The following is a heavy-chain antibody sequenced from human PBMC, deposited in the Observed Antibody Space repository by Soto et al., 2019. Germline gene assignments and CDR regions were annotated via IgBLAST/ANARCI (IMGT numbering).Heavy chain of an antibody. CDR3: ARRQRFSYWFVP. CDR2: GYSSSGS. V-gene: IGHV4-4*07. D-gene: IGHD6-25*01. CDR1: GGSVSSYY. J-gene: IGHJ5*01. Sequence: KSSETLCLTCTVSGGSVSSYYWTWIRQPAGKGLEWIGRGYSSSGSHYNPSLKSRVTISLDTSKNQSSLRLLSVTDADTAVYYCARRQRFSYWFVPWGQGTLVTVSS.